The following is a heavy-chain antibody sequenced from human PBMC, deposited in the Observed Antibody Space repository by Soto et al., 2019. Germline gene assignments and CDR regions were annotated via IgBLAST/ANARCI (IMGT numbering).Heavy chain of an antibody. D-gene: IGHD3-10*01. CDR2: IIPIFGTA. CDR3: ARGRYYGSGSRTDYYYYYGMDV. V-gene: IGHV1-69*12. J-gene: IGHJ6*02. CDR1: GGTFSSYA. Sequence: QVQLVQSGAEVKKPGSSVKVSCKASGGTFSSYAISWVRQAPGQGLEWMGGIIPIFGTANYAQKFQGRVTITADESTSAAYRGLSSLRSEATAVYYCARGRYYGSGSRTDYYYYYGMDVWGQGTTVTVSS.